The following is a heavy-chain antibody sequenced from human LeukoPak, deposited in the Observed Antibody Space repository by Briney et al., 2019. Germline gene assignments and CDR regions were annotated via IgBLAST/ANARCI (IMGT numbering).Heavy chain of an antibody. D-gene: IGHD4-17*01. Sequence: PSQTLSLTCTVSGGSISSGGHSWSWIRQPPGKGLEWIGYIYHSGSGSTYYNPSLKSRVTISIDKSKNQFSLKLNSVTAADTAVYYCASSGDSGLFDYWGQGTLVTVSS. CDR1: GGSISSGGHS. J-gene: IGHJ4*02. V-gene: IGHV4-30-2*01. CDR3: ASSGDSGLFDY. CDR2: IYHSGSGST.